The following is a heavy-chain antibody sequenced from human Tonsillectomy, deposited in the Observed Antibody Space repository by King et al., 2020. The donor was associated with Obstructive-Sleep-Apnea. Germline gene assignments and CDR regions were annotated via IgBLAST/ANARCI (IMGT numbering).Heavy chain of an antibody. V-gene: IGHV3-11*06. CDR2: INPSSAYT. D-gene: IGHD1-26*01. CDR3: ARRSNRGSYYGFDY. Sequence: VQLVESGGGLVRSGGSLRLSCAASGFTFSDHYLSWIRPAPGRGLEWCSYINPSSAYTNYANSVKGRFPIPRDNAKNSLYLQINSLRVEDTAIYYCARRSNRGSYYGFDYWGQGTLVTVSS. CDR1: GFTFSDHY. J-gene: IGHJ4*02.